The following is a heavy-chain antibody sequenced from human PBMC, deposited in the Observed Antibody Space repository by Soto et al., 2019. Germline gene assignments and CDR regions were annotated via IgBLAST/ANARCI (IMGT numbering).Heavy chain of an antibody. Sequence: QAQLVQSGPEVKKPGASVKVSCKSSGYNFISHGITWVRQAPGQGLEWMAWISTYNGETKYAEHFQGRVTMTTHKSTGTAYMELRSLRSDDTAVYYCTRPTYDSTAYSFDTWGQGTLVTVSS. CDR1: GYNFISHG. D-gene: IGHD3-22*01. J-gene: IGHJ4*02. V-gene: IGHV1-18*01. CDR2: ISTYNGET. CDR3: TRPTYDSTAYSFDT.